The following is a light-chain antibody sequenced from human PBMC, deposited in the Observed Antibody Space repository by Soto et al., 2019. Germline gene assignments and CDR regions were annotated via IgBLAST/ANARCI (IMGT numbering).Light chain of an antibody. V-gene: IGLV2-23*01. CDR2: EGT. CDR3: CSYVGFSTLV. J-gene: IGLJ3*02. Sequence: QSVLTQPASVSGSPGQSVTISCTGSSSDVGTYDLVSWYQQHPGKAPKILIYEGTKRPSGVSNRFSGSKSGNTASLTISGLQAEDEADYFCCSYVGFSTLVFGGGTKVTVL. CDR1: SSDVGTYDL.